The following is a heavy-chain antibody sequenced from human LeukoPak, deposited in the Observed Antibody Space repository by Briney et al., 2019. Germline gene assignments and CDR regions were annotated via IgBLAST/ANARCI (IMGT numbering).Heavy chain of an antibody. Sequence: ASVKVSCNGSGYTFINCGISWVRQAHGQGLELMGWSGAYNGETNNEQKVQGRVTMTTETSTSTVYMELRSLRSDDTAVYYCARHYDAGKDDAFHIWGQGTMVTVSS. CDR1: GYTFINCG. D-gene: IGHD3-10*01. CDR2: SGAYNGET. J-gene: IGHJ3*02. V-gene: IGHV1-18*01. CDR3: ARHYDAGKDDAFHI.